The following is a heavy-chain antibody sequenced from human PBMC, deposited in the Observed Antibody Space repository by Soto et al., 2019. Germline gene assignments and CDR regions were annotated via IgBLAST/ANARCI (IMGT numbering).Heavy chain of an antibody. CDR1: GFAFSSYG. CDR3: AKSGAVTGVLGY. V-gene: IGHV3-30*18. CDR2: ISYDGSNK. D-gene: IGHD3-16*01. Sequence: PGGSLRLSCAASGFAFSSYGMHWVRQAPGKGLEWVAVISYDGSNKYYADSVKGRFTISRDNSKSTLYLQMNSLRAEDTAVYYCAKSGAVTGVLGYWGQGTLVTVSS. J-gene: IGHJ4*02.